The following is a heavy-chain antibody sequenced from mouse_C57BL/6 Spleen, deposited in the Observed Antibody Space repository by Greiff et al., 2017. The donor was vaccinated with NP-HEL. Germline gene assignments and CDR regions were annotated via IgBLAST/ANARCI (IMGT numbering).Heavy chain of an antibody. CDR1: GYTFTEYT. V-gene: IGHV1-62-2*01. CDR3: ARNGITTVAERGYFDV. J-gene: IGHJ1*03. D-gene: IGHD1-1*01. CDR2: FYPGSGSI. Sequence: QVQLQQSGAELVKPGASVKLSCKASGYTFTEYTIHWVKQRSGQGLEWIGWFYPGSGSIKYNEKFKDKATLTADKSSSTVYMELSSLTSEDSAVYYCARNGITTVAERGYFDVWGTGTTVTVSS.